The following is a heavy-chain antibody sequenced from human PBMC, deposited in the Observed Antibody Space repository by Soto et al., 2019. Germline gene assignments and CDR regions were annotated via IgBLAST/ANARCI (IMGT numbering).Heavy chain of an antibody. J-gene: IGHJ4*02. CDR1: GYTVATYG. V-gene: IGHV1-18*01. Sequence: QVQLVQSGAEVKKPGSSVKVSCKASGYTVATYGLSWVRQAPGQGLEWMGGISAYNGNTNYAQKHKGRVTMTTDTSTSTAYVELRSLSSDDTAVYYCAGDEGFGQLSCWGQGTLVTVSS. CDR2: ISAYNGNT. D-gene: IGHD3-10*01. CDR3: AGDEGFGQLSC.